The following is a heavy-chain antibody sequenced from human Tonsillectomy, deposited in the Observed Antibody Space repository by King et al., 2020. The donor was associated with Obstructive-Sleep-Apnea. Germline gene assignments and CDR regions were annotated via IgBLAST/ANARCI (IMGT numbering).Heavy chain of an antibody. CDR2: ISNSGSTT. D-gene: IGHD6-19*01. V-gene: IGHV3-11*01. Sequence: VQLVESGGGLVKPGGSLRLSCTASGFTFSDSYMSWIRQAPGKGLEWIAYISNSGSTTYYADSVKGRFTISRDNAKNSLYLQMNSLRVEDTAVYYCAGCSLSSGGSDYWRQGTLLTVSS. CDR1: GFTFSDSY. CDR3: AGCSLSSGGSDY. J-gene: IGHJ4*02.